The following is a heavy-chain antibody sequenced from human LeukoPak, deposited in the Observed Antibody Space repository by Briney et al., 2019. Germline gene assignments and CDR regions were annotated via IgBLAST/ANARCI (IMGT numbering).Heavy chain of an antibody. CDR2: ISSGSSYI. Sequence: GGSLRLSCAASGFTFSSYSMNWVRQAPGKGLEWVSSISSGSSYIYYADSVKGRFTISRDNSKNTLYLQMNSLRAEDTAVYYCAKDFSEGFDYWGQGTLVTVSS. D-gene: IGHD2/OR15-2a*01. J-gene: IGHJ4*02. V-gene: IGHV3-21*04. CDR1: GFTFSSYS. CDR3: AKDFSEGFDY.